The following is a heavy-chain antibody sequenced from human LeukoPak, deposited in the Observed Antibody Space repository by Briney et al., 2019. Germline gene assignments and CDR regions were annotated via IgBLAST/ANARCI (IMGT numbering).Heavy chain of an antibody. D-gene: IGHD3-22*01. CDR2: ISAYNGNT. V-gene: IGHV1-18*01. CDR1: GYTFTSYG. Sequence: RRASVKVSCKASGYTFTSYGISWVRQAPGQGLEWMGWISAYNGNTNYAQKLQGRVTMTTDTSTSTAYMELRSLRSDDTAVYYCARRNYDSSGYYYSHFPWGQGTLVTVSS. J-gene: IGHJ5*02. CDR3: ARRNYDSSGYYYSHFP.